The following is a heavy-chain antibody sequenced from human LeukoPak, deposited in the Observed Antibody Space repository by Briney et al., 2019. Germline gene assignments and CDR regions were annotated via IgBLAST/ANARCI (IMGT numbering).Heavy chain of an antibody. V-gene: IGHV3-23*01. CDR2: ISGSGGST. CDR3: AKGPRFYGDYFDY. Sequence: GGSLRLSCAASGFTFNSFGMNWVRQAPGKGLEWVSAISGSGGSTYYADSVKGRFTISRDNSKNTLYLQMNSLRAEDTAVYYCAKGPRFYGDYFDYWGQGTLVTVSS. CDR1: GFTFNSFG. D-gene: IGHD4-17*01. J-gene: IGHJ4*02.